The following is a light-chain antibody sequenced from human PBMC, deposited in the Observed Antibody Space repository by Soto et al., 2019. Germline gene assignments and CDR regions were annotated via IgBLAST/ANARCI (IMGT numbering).Light chain of an antibody. CDR2: GAS. V-gene: IGKV3-20*01. J-gene: IGKJ1*01. Sequence: EIVLTQSPGTLSLSPGERATLSCRASQSVSSSYLAWYQQKPGQAPRPLIYGASSRAIGIPDRFSGSGSGSDFTRTISRLEPEDIAVYYCQQYGSSPWTFGHGTKVEIK. CDR3: QQYGSSPWT. CDR1: QSVSSSY.